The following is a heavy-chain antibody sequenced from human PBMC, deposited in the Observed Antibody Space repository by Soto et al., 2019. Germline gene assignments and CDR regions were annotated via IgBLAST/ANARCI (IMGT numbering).Heavy chain of an antibody. CDR2: TYYRSRWYN. J-gene: IGHJ3*02. CDR1: GDSVSSNSAA. D-gene: IGHD2-8*01. Sequence: PSXTLSLTCAISGDSVSSNSAAWNWIRQSASRGLEWLGRTYYRSRWYNDYAVSVKSRITINPDTSKNQFSLQLNSVTPEDTAVYYCARVMLSADDAFDIWGQGTMVTV. V-gene: IGHV6-1*01. CDR3: ARVMLSADDAFDI.